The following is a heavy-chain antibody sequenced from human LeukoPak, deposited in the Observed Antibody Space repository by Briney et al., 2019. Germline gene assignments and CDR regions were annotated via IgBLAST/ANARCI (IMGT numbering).Heavy chain of an antibody. CDR2: INSGGTTI. J-gene: IGHJ4*02. D-gene: IGHD6-19*01. CDR1: GFTFSDSY. Sequence: GGSLRLSCAASGFTFSDSYMHWIRQAPGKGLEWISYINSGGTTIYYADSVKGRFTISRDNAKNSLSLQMNSLRAEATAVYYCARDHRYSSGWSFDYWGQGTLVTVSS. CDR3: ARDHRYSSGWSFDY. V-gene: IGHV3-11*01.